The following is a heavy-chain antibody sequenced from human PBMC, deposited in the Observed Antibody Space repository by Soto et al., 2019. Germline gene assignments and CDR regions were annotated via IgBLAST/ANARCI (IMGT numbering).Heavy chain of an antibody. CDR1: GYSFTNYG. V-gene: IGHV1-18*01. CDR3: ARDRGVAPPVAGNTHYYYYMDV. Sequence: QDQLVQSGVEVKKPGASVKVSCKASGYSFTNYGITWVRQAPGQGFEWMGWISAYNGNTNYAQKFQGRVTLTTDASTSTAYLELRSLRSDDXAVYYCARDRGVAPPVAGNTHYYYYMDVWGKGTTVTVSS. D-gene: IGHD6-19*01. CDR2: ISAYNGNT. J-gene: IGHJ6*03.